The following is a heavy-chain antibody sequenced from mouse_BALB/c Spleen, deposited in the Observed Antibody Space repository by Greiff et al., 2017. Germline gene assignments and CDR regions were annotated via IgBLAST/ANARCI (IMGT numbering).Heavy chain of an antibody. Sequence: VKLMESGAELARPGASVKLSCKASGYTFTSYWMQWVKQRPGQGLEWIGAIYPGDGDTRYTQKFKGKATLTADKSSSTAYMQLSSLASEDSAVYYCAPYDYDGNYAMDYWGQGTSVTVSS. J-gene: IGHJ4*01. D-gene: IGHD2-4*01. CDR3: APYDYDGNYAMDY. CDR2: IYPGDGDT. CDR1: GYTFTSYW. V-gene: IGHV1-87*01.